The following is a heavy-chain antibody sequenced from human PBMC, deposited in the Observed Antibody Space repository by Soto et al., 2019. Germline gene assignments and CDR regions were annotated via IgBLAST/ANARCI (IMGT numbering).Heavy chain of an antibody. Sequence: QITLTESGPTLVKPTQTLTLTCTFSGFSFSTSAVGVGWIRQPPGKALEWLALIYWDDDKRYSPFLKSRLTITKDNSTNQLVLTMTKMGPVDTGTYYCAHLYLAASGTRYYFDYWGQGTLVTVSS. J-gene: IGHJ4*02. CDR2: IYWDDDK. D-gene: IGHD6-13*01. V-gene: IGHV2-5*02. CDR3: AHLYLAASGTRYYFDY. CDR1: GFSFSTSAVG.